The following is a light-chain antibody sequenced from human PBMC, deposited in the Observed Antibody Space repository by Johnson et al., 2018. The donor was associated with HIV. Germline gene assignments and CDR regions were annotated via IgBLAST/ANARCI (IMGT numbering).Light chain of an antibody. Sequence: QPVLTQPPSVSAAPGQKVTISCSGSTSNIGSNTVSWYRQLPGTAPKLLIYRNHPRPSGVPDRISGSKSGTSASLDINGLHAEDEADYYCAAWDDSLNGSYVFGTGTKVTVL. CDR2: RNH. V-gene: IGLV1-44*01. CDR1: TSNIGSNT. J-gene: IGLJ1*01. CDR3: AAWDDSLNGSYV.